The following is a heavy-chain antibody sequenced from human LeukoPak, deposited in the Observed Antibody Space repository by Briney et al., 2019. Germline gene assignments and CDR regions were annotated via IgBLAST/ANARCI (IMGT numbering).Heavy chain of an antibody. J-gene: IGHJ6*04. CDR1: GGSFSGYY. CDR2: INHSEST. Sequence: SETLSLTCAVYGGSFSGYYWSWIRQPPGKGLEWNGEINHSESTNYNPSLKSRVTISVDTSKIQFSLKLSSVTAADTAVYCCARLTLTTEDVWGKGTTVTISS. CDR3: ARLTLTTEDV. D-gene: IGHD4-17*01. V-gene: IGHV4-34*01.